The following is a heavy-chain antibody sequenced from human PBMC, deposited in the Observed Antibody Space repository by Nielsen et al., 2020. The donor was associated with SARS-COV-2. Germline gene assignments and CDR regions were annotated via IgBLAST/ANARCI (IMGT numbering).Heavy chain of an antibody. CDR1: GGSIRGYN. CDR3: ARHSPGGAFDI. CDR2: IYSSGSF. J-gene: IGHJ3*02. D-gene: IGHD3-16*01. V-gene: IGHV4-4*09. Sequence: SETLSLTCTVSGGSIRGYNWSWIRQPPGKGLEWIGDIYSSGSFNYNPSLKSRVTISVDRSKNQFSLKLSSVTAADTAVYYCARHSPGGAFDIWGQGTMVTVSS.